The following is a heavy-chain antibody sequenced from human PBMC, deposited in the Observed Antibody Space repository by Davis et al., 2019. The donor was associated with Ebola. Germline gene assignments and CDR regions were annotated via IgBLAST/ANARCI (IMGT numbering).Heavy chain of an antibody. D-gene: IGHD1-26*01. J-gene: IGHJ6*02. CDR3: ASVVGSYYYGMDV. CDR2: INHSGST. CDR1: GGSFSSYY. V-gene: IGHV4-34*01. Sequence: SETLSLTCAVYGGSFSSYYWSWIRQPPGKGLEWIGEINHSGSTNYNPSLKSRVNISVDTSKNQFSLKLSSVTAADTAVYYCASVVGSYYYGMDVWGQGTTVTVSS.